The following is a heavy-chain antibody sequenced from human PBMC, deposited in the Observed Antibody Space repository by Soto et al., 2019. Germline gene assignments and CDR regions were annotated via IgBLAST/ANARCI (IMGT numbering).Heavy chain of an antibody. CDR3: ARDYNGYNSFFDY. D-gene: IGHD5-12*01. J-gene: IGHJ4*02. V-gene: IGHV4-59*01. CDR2: IFYSGST. Sequence: PSETLSLTCTVSGGSISSYYWSWIRQPPGKGLEWIGYIFYSGSTNYNPSLKSRVTISVDTSKNQFSLKLTSVTAADTAVYYCARDYNGYNSFFDYWGQGTLVTVSS. CDR1: GGSISSYY.